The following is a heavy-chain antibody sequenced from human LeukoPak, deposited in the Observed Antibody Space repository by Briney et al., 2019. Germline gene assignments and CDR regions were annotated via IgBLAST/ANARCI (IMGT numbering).Heavy chain of an antibody. D-gene: IGHD6-13*01. J-gene: IGHJ5*02. CDR2: INPNSGGT. CDR3: AGSTSGLLSIAAAGTVDWFDP. V-gene: IGHV1-2*02. CDR1: GFTFTGYY. Sequence: GASVKVSCKASGFTFTGYYMHWVRQAPGQGLEWMGWINPNSGGTNYAQKFQGRVTMTRDTSISTAYMELSRLRSDDTAVYYCAGSTSGLLSIAAAGTVDWFDPWGQGTLVTVSS.